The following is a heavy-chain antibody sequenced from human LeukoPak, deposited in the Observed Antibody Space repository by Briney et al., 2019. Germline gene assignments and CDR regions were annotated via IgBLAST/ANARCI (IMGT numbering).Heavy chain of an antibody. Sequence: PGGSLRLSCAASGFTFSSYAMSWVRQAPVKGLEWVSAISGSGGSTYYADSVKGRFTISRDNSKNTLYLQMNSLRAEDTAVYYCARDVDSSGHESDYWGQGTLVTVSS. D-gene: IGHD3-22*01. CDR1: GFTFSSYA. CDR2: ISGSGGST. V-gene: IGHV3-23*01. CDR3: ARDVDSSGHESDY. J-gene: IGHJ4*02.